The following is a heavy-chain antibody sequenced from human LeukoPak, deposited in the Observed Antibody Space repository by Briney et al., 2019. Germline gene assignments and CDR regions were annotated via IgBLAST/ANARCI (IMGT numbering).Heavy chain of an antibody. CDR2: IYSSGST. V-gene: IGHV4-59*01. D-gene: IGHD3-3*01. CDR1: NGSMTNNY. CDR3: AGDWN. Sequence: PSETLSLTCTVSNGSMTNNYWSWIRQPPGKGLEWIGYIYSSGSTIYNPSLKSRVTISIDTSKNQFSLKLIPVTAEDTAVYYCAGDWNWGQGTLVTVSS. J-gene: IGHJ4*02.